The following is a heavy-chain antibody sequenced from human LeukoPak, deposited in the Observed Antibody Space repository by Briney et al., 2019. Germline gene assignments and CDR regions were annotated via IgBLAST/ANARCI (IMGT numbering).Heavy chain of an antibody. CDR2: INVNGGST. Sequence: GGSLRLSCAASGFTFHDYGMSWVRQAPGKGLEWVSGINVNGGSTAYADSVKGRFTISRDNAKNSLYLQMNSLRDEDTAVYYCARDLRLVRGVKDDYWGQGTLVTVSS. CDR1: GFTFHDYG. D-gene: IGHD3-10*01. CDR3: ARDLRLVRGVKDDY. J-gene: IGHJ4*02. V-gene: IGHV3-20*04.